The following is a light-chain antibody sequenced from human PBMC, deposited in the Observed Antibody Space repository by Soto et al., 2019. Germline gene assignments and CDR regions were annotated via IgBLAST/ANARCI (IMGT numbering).Light chain of an antibody. CDR2: DND. V-gene: IGLV1-51*01. J-gene: IGLJ3*02. Sequence: QSVLTQPPSVSAAPGQKVTISCSGSSSNIGNNHASWYQHLPGTAPKLLIFDNDKRPSGIPDRFSGSKSGTSATLGITGLQTGDEADYYCGTWDSSLSACVFGGGTKVTVL. CDR3: GTWDSSLSACV. CDR1: SSNIGNNH.